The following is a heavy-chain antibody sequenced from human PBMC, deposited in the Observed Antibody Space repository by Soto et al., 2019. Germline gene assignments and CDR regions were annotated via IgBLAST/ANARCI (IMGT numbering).Heavy chain of an antibody. CDR2: ISGKNGNT. V-gene: IGHV1-18*04. D-gene: IGHD2-15*01. CDR1: GYTFISHG. J-gene: IGHJ6*02. CDR3: ARVSSSIVVVPDYGMDV. Sequence: QVQLVQSGVEVKKPGASVKVSCKASGYTFISHGISWVRQAPGQGLEWMGWISGKNGNTNYAQKLQCRVTLTTDTSTSTAYKELGSLRSDDTAVYYCARVSSSIVVVPDYGMDVWGQGTTGTVSS.